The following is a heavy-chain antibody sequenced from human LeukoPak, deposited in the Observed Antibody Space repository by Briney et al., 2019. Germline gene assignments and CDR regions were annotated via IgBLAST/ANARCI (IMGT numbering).Heavy chain of an antibody. V-gene: IGHV4-59*08. CDR2: IYYSGST. CDR1: GGSISSYY. Sequence: SETLSLTCTVSGGSISSYYWSWIRQPPGKGLEWIGYIYYSGSTNYNPSLKSRVTISVDTSKNQFSLKLSSVTAADTAVYYCARGWGDFWSGYYPGYFDYWGQGTLVTVSS. D-gene: IGHD3-3*01. CDR3: ARGWGDFWSGYYPGYFDY. J-gene: IGHJ4*02.